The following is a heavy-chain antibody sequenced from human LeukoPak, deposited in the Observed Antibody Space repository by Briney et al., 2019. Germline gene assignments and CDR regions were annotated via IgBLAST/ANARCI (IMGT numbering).Heavy chain of an antibody. V-gene: IGHV4-30-2*01. CDR3: ARGRITDGMDV. D-gene: IGHD2-15*01. CDR1: GGSISSGGYP. CDR2: IYHSGST. Sequence: SETLSLTCAVSGGSISSGGYPWSWIRQPPGKGLEWIGYIYHSGSTYYNPSLKSRVTISVDRSKNQFSLKLSSVTAADTAVYYCARGRITDGMDVWGKGTTVTVSS. J-gene: IGHJ6*04.